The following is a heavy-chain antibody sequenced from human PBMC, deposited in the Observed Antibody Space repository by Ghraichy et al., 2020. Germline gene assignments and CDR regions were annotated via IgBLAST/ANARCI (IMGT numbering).Heavy chain of an antibody. CDR3: AKDPGAAAGTAEYFQH. CDR2: ISYDGSNK. Sequence: GGSLRLSCAASGFTFSSYGMHWVRQAPGKGLEWVAVISYDGSNKYYADSVKGRFTISRDNSKNTLYLQMNSLRAEDTAVYYCAKDPGAAAGTAEYFQHWGQGTLVTVSS. V-gene: IGHV3-30*18. J-gene: IGHJ1*01. CDR1: GFTFSSYG. D-gene: IGHD6-13*01.